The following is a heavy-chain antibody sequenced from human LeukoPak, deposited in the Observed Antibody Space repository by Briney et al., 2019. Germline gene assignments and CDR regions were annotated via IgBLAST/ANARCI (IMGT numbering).Heavy chain of an antibody. CDR3: ARARHYDILTGYYKAPYFDY. Sequence: SETLSLTCAVYGGSFSGYYWSWIRQPPGKGLEWIGEINHSGSTNYNPSLKSRVTISVDTSKNQFSLKLSSVTAADTAVYYCARARHYDILTGYYKAPYFDYWGQGTLVTVSS. CDR2: INHSGST. CDR1: GGSFSGYY. V-gene: IGHV4-34*01. J-gene: IGHJ4*02. D-gene: IGHD3-9*01.